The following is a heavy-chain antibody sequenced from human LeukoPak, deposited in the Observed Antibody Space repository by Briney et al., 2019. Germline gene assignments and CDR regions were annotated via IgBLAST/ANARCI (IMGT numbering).Heavy chain of an antibody. J-gene: IGHJ6*03. V-gene: IGHV1-46*01. CDR2: INPSGGST. CDR3: ARALRDYSSGWSQSKRPSFYYYYMDV. CDR1: GYTFTNNW. D-gene: IGHD6-19*01. Sequence: GPSVKVSCKAFGYTFTNNWMHWVRQAPGQGLEWMGIINPSGGSTSYAQKFQGRVTMTRDMSTSTVYMELSSLRSEDTAVYYCARALRDYSSGWSQSKRPSFYYYYMDVWGKGTTVTVSS.